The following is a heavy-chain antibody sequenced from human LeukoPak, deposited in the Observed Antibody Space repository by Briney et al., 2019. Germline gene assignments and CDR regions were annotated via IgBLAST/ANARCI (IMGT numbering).Heavy chain of an antibody. Sequence: SETLSLTCTVSGYSITNYYWSWIRQPPGKGLEWIGYFYSSGNTNYNPSLKSQITISVDTSKNQFSLKLSSVTAADTAVYYCARGPVDYFDYWGQGTLVTVSS. D-gene: IGHD2-2*01. CDR2: FYSSGNT. V-gene: IGHV4-59*01. CDR1: GYSITNYY. CDR3: ARGPVDYFDY. J-gene: IGHJ4*02.